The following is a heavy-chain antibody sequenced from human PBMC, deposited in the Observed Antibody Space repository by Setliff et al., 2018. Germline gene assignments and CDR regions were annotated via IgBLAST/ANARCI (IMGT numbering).Heavy chain of an antibody. Sequence: PGESLKISCAASGFTFSSYTMSWVRQAPGKGLEWVSGISGIGGSTYYADSVKGRFTISRDNSKNTLYLHMNSLRAEDTAVYYCAKGATSAVKTDYWGQGTLVTVSS. D-gene: IGHD4-17*01. CDR1: GFTFSSYT. V-gene: IGHV3-23*01. J-gene: IGHJ4*02. CDR3: AKGATSAVKTDY. CDR2: ISGIGGST.